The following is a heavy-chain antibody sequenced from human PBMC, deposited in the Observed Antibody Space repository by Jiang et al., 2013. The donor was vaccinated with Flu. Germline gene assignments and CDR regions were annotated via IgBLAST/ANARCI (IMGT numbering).Heavy chain of an antibody. V-gene: IGHV3-53*01. CDR1: GFTVSWDY. CDR2: IYSDGST. J-gene: IGHJ4*02. Sequence: VQLLESGGGLIQPGGSLRLSCAASGFTVSWDYMSWVRQAPGKGLEWVSIIYSDGSTYYGDSVEGRFTISRDNSKNTLFLQMNSLRADDTAVYYCARALTWGKYGSNLYYFDYWGQGTLVTVSS. CDR3: ARALTWGKYGSNLYYFDY. D-gene: IGHD7-27*01.